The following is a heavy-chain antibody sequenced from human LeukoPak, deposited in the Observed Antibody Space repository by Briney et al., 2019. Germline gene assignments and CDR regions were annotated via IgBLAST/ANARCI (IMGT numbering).Heavy chain of an antibody. D-gene: IGHD6-13*01. CDR1: GGSISSSSYY. J-gene: IGHJ4*02. CDR3: ARLFRWSSSWYFDY. CDR2: IYYSGST. V-gene: IGHV4-39*07. Sequence: SETLSLTCTVSGGSISSSSYYWGWIRQPPGKGLEWIGSIYYSGSTYYNPSLKSRVTISVDTSKNQFSLKLSSVTAADTAVYYCARLFRWSSSWYFDYWGQGTLVTVSS.